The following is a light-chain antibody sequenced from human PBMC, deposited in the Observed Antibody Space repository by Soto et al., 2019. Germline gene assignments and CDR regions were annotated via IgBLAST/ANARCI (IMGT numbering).Light chain of an antibody. Sequence: IVLTQSPRSLSLSPGERATLSCRASQSVSSSYLAWYQQKPGQAPRLLIYGASSRATGIPDRFSGSGSGTDFALTISRLEPEDFAVYYCQQYAGSPRTFGQGTKVDIK. CDR1: QSVSSSY. CDR3: QQYAGSPRT. J-gene: IGKJ1*01. V-gene: IGKV3-20*01. CDR2: GAS.